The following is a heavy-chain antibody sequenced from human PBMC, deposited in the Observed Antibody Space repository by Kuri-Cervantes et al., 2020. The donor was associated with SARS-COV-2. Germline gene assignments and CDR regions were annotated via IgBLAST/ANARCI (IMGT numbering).Heavy chain of an antibody. V-gene: IGHV2-5*05. CDR1: GFSLSTSGVG. J-gene: IGHJ4*02. Sequence: SGPTLVKPTQTLTLTCTFSGFSLSTSGVGVGWIRQPPGKALEWLALIYWDDDKRYGPSLKSRLTITMDTSKNQVVLTMTNMDPVDTATYYCVRIRAATVIADYWGQGTLVTVSS. CDR2: IYWDDDK. D-gene: IGHD4-11*01. CDR3: VRIRAATVIADY.